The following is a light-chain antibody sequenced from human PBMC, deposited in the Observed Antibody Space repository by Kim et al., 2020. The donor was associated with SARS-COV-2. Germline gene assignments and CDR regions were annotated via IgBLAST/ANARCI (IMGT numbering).Light chain of an antibody. CDR3: GAWDDSLGGWV. J-gene: IGLJ3*02. Sequence: QLVLTQPPSASETPGQTVTISCSGSNSNIGNYYVYWYQVFPRMAPKLLIYRNNQRSSGVPDRFSGSKSGTSASLAISGLRSEDEADYYCGAWDDSLGGWVFGGGTQLTVL. V-gene: IGLV1-47*01. CDR2: RNN. CDR1: NSNIGNYY.